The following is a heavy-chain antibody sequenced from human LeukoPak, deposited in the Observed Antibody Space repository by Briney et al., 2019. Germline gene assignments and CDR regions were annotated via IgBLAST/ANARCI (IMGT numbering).Heavy chain of an antibody. CDR3: AKRRDSSGCNDY. CDR1: GFTFGKYW. D-gene: IGHD3-22*01. J-gene: IGHJ4*02. CDR2: IKLDGSEK. V-gene: IGHV3-7*03. Sequence: GGSLRLSCVASGFTFGKYWMSWVRQAPGKGLEWVANIKLDGSEKNYVDSVKGRFTISRDNSKNTLYLQMNSLRDEDTAIYYCAKRRDSSGCNDYWGQGIQVTVSS.